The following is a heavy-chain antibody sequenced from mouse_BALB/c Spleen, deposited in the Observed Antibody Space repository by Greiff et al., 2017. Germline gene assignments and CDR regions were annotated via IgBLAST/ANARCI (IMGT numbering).Heavy chain of an antibody. J-gene: IGHJ4*01. Sequence: VKLQESGPGLVAPSQSLSITCTVSGFSLTGYGVNWVRQPPGKGLEWLGMIWGDGSTDYNSALKSRLSISKDNSKSQVFLKMNSLQTDDTARYYCARGRGYDYYAMDYWGQGTSVTVSS. CDR2: IWGDGST. V-gene: IGHV2-6-7*01. D-gene: IGHD1-2*01. CDR3: ARGRGYDYYAMDY. CDR1: GFSLTGYG.